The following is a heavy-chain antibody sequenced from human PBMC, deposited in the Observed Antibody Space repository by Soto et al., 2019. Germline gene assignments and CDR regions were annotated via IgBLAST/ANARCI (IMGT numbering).Heavy chain of an antibody. V-gene: IGHV4-39*01. CDR2: IYYSGST. Sequence: QLQLQESGPGLVKPSETLSLTCTVSGGSISSSSYYWGWIRQPPGKGLEWIGSIYYSGSTYYNPSLRSRVTISVDTSENQFSLKLSSVTAADTAVYYCATPWFGDGDYWGQGALVTVSS. J-gene: IGHJ4*02. D-gene: IGHD3-10*01. CDR1: GGSISSSSYY. CDR3: ATPWFGDGDY.